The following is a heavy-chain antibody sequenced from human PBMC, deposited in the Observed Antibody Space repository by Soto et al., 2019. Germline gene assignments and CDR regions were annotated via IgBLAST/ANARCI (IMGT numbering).Heavy chain of an antibody. Sequence: QVQLVESGGGVVQPGRSLRLSCAASGFTFSSYGMHWVRQAPGKGLEWVAVISYDGSNKYYADSVKGRFTISRDNSKNPLYLKMNSVRAEDTAVYYCAKGRDLWFGELLGAFDIWGQGTMVTVSS. J-gene: IGHJ3*02. CDR3: AKGRDLWFGELLGAFDI. CDR2: ISYDGSNK. V-gene: IGHV3-30*18. CDR1: GFTFSSYG. D-gene: IGHD3-10*01.